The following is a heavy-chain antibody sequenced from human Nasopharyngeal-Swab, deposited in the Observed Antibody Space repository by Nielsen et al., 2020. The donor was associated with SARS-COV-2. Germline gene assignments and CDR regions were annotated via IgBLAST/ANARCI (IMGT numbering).Heavy chain of an antibody. CDR3: ARDQVRDKTNDY. J-gene: IGHJ4*02. D-gene: IGHD3-10*01. CDR2: ISAYNSNT. Sequence: ASVKVSCKAPGYTFTSYGISWVRQAPGQGLEWMGWISAYNSNTNYAQKLQGRVTMTTDTSTSTAYMELRSLRSDDTAVYYCARDQVRDKTNDYWGQGTLVTVSS. V-gene: IGHV1-18*01. CDR1: GYTFTSYG.